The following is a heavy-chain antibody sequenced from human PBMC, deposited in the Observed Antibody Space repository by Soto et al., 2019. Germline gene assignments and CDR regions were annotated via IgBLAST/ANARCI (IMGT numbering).Heavy chain of an antibody. J-gene: IGHJ4*02. V-gene: IGHV4-59*01. CDR3: AREKGVGGARMPFDY. CDR1: GGSISSYY. D-gene: IGHD1-26*01. Sequence: SETLSLSCSVSGGSISSYYWSWIRQPPGKGLEWIGYIYYSGSTNYNPSLKSRVTISVDTSKNQFSLNLSSVTAADTAVYYCAREKGVGGARMPFDYWGQGTLVTVS. CDR2: IYYSGST.